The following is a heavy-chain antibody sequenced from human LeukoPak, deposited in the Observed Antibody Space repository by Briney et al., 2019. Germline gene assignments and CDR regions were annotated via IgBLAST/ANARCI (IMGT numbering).Heavy chain of an antibody. D-gene: IGHD6-13*01. V-gene: IGHV4-59*08. Sequence: SETLSLTCTVSGGSISSYYWSWIRQPPGKGLEWIGYIYYSGSTNYNPSLKSRVTISVDTSKNQFSLKLSSVTAADTAVYYCASRSWCSAAALDYWGQGTLVTVSS. CDR1: GGSISSYY. J-gene: IGHJ4*02. CDR2: IYYSGST. CDR3: ASRSWCSAAALDY.